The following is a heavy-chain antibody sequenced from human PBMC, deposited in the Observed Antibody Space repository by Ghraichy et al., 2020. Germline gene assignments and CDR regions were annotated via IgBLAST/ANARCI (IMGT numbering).Heavy chain of an antibody. V-gene: IGHV3-48*02. J-gene: IGHJ4*02. CDR3: VRGTVDY. CDR2: ISSSGGPI. CDR1: GFTFNTYG. Sequence: ETLSLTCAASGFTFNTYGMNWVRQAPGKGLEWISHISSSGGPIYYADSVRGRFTISRDNAKNSLFLEMNNLRDEDTAVYYCVRGTVDYWGQGTVVTVSS.